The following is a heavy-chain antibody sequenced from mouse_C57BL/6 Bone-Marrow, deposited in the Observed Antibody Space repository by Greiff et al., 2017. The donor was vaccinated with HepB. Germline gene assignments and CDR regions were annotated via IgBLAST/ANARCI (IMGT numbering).Heavy chain of an antibody. Sequence: QVQLQQSGAELVRPGTSVKMSCKASGYTFTNYWIGWAKQRPGHGLEWIGDIYPGGGYTNYNEKFKGKATLTADKSSSTAYMQFSSLTSEDPAIYYCASLIYDGYYVDYWGQGTTLTVSS. J-gene: IGHJ2*01. CDR2: IYPGGGYT. V-gene: IGHV1-63*01. D-gene: IGHD2-3*01. CDR1: GYTFTNYW. CDR3: ASLIYDGYYVDY.